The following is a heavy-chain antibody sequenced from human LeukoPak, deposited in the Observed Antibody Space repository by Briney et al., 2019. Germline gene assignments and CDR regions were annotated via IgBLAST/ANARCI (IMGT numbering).Heavy chain of an antibody. D-gene: IGHD2-2*02. J-gene: IGHJ6*03. V-gene: IGHV3-21*01. CDR3: ARERPCSSTSCYRDYYYYMDV. Sequence: PGGSLRLSCAASGFTFSSYSMNWVRQAPGKGLEWVSSISSSSSYIYYADSVKGRFTISRDNAKNSLYLQMNSLRAEDTAVYYCARERPCSSTSCYRDYYYYMDVWGKGTTVTVSS. CDR1: GFTFSSYS. CDR2: ISSSSSYI.